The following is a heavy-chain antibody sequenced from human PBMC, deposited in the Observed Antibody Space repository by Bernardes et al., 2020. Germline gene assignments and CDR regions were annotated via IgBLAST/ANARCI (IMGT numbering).Heavy chain of an antibody. V-gene: IGHV1-2*06. CDR2: INPSSGGT. CDR3: ARESIPAAGTLLDY. CDR1: GYTFTGYY. D-gene: IGHD6-13*01. J-gene: IGHJ4*02. Sequence: ASVKDSCKASGYTFTGYYLHWVRQAPGQGLEWMGRINPSSGGTDYAQKFQGRVTMTRDASISTAYMELSSLRSDDTAVHYCARESIPAAGTLLDYWGQGTLVTVSS.